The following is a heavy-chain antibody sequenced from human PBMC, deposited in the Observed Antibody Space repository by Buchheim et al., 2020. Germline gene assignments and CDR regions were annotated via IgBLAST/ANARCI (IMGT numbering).Heavy chain of an antibody. V-gene: IGHV3-30*18. J-gene: IGHJ6*02. CDR1: GFTFSASG. Sequence: QVHLVESGGGVVQPGGSLRLSCAASGFTFSASGLYWVRQAPGKGLEWVAVISYDGREKYYADSVKGRFTVSRDDSKNKVFLQMNSLRGEDTAVYYCAKANYRYMDYFYGMDVWGQGTT. CDR2: ISYDGREK. D-gene: IGHD3-10*01. CDR3: AKANYRYMDYFYGMDV.